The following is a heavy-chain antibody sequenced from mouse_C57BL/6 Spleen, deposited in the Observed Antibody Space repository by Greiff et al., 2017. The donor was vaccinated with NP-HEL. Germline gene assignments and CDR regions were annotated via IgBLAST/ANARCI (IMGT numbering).Heavy chain of an antibody. J-gene: IGHJ3*01. CDR1: GFSLTSYG. CDR3: ALYYYGSKAWFAY. D-gene: IGHD1-1*01. CDR2: IWSGGST. V-gene: IGHV2-2*01. Sequence: QVQLKQSGPGLVQPSQSLSITCTVSGFSLTSYGVHWVRQSPGKGLEWLGVIWSGGSTDYNAAFISRLSISKDNSKSQVFFKMNSLQADDTAIYYCALYYYGSKAWFAYWGQGTLVTVSA.